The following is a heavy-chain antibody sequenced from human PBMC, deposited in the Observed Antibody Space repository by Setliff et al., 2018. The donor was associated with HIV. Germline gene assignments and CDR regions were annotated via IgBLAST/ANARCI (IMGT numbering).Heavy chain of an antibody. CDR2: ISYDGSNK. J-gene: IGHJ4*02. CDR1: RFSFNSFG. Sequence: GGSLRLSCGTSRFSFNSFGMHWVRQAPGKGLEWVAMISYDGSNKNYADSVKGRFTLSRDNSKNTVFLQMNSLRPEDTAVFYCARLRLFSSALDYWGQGTLVTVSS. V-gene: IGHV3-30*03. CDR3: ARLRLFSSALDY. D-gene: IGHD2-2*01.